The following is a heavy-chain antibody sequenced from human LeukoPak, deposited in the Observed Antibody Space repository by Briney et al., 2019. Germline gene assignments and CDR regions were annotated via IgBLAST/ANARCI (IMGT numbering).Heavy chain of an antibody. Sequence: ASVKVSCKASGYTFTRYGITWVRQAPGQGPGWMGWISANNGNTNYAQKLQGRVIMTTDTSTHTAYMELRSLRSDDTAVYYCARSLHYYDNSGLFIQHWGQGTLVTVSS. D-gene: IGHD3-22*01. J-gene: IGHJ1*01. CDR3: ARSLHYYDNSGLFIQH. CDR2: ISANNGNT. V-gene: IGHV1-18*01. CDR1: GYTFTRYG.